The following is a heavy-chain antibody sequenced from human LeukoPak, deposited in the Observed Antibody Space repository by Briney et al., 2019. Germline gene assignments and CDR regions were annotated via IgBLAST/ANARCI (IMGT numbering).Heavy chain of an antibody. CDR1: GGSISSYS. CDR3: AGDSSNWYFDL. D-gene: IGHD2/OR15-2a*01. Sequence: PSETLSLTCTVSGGSISSYSWNWIRQPPGKGLEWIGYIYYSGSTNYNPSLKSRVTISVDTSNNQFSLKLSSVTAADTAVYYCAGDSSNWYFDLWGRGTLVTVSS. J-gene: IGHJ2*01. V-gene: IGHV4-59*01. CDR2: IYYSGST.